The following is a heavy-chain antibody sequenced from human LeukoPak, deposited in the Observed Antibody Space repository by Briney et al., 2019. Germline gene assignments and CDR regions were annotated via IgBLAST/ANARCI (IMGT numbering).Heavy chain of an antibody. Sequence: GASVKVSCKASGGTFSSYAISWVRQAPGQGLEWMGGIIPIFGTANYAQKFQGRVTITADESTSTAHMELSSLRSEDTAVYYCAVTTYYYDSSGYGFDYWGQGTLVTVSS. D-gene: IGHD3-22*01. J-gene: IGHJ4*02. CDR2: IIPIFGTA. CDR3: AVTTYYYDSSGYGFDY. CDR1: GGTFSSYA. V-gene: IGHV1-69*01.